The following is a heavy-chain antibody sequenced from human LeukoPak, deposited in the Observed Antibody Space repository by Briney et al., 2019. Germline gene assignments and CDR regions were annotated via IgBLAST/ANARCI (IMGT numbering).Heavy chain of an antibody. J-gene: IGHJ4*02. CDR3: AKVGGSGWYVDY. D-gene: IGHD6-19*01. CDR1: GFTFSSYG. CDR2: IWYDGSNK. Sequence: GGSLRLSCAASGFTFSSYGMHWVRQAPGKGLEWVAVIWYDGSNKYYADSVKGRFTISRGNSKNTLYLQMNSLRTEDTALYYCAKVGGSGWYVDYWGQGTPVTVSS. V-gene: IGHV3-33*06.